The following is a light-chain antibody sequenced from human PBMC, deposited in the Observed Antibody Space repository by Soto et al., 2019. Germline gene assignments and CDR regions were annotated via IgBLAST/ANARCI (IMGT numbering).Light chain of an antibody. CDR2: EDS. V-gene: IGLV2-23*01. CDR1: SSDVGSYNL. J-gene: IGLJ2*01. CDR3: CSYAGSGTLI. Sequence: QSALTQPASVSGSPGQSSTISYTGTSSDVGSYNLVSWHQQYPGKAPKLMIYEDSKRPSGVSNRFSGSKSGNTASLTISGLQAEDEADYHCCSYAGSGTLIFGGGTKLTVL.